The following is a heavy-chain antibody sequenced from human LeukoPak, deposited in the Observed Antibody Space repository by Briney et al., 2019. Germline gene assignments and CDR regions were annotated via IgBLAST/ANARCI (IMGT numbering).Heavy chain of an antibody. CDR2: MNPNSGNT. D-gene: IGHD3-22*01. CDR1: GYTFTSYD. J-gene: IGHJ4*02. Sequence: GASVKVSCKASGYTFTSYDINWVRQATGQGLEWMGWMNPNSGNTGYAQKFQGRVTITRNTSISTAYMELSSLRSEDTAVYYCARLNHAAFYYDSSGYYDYWGQGTLVTVSS. V-gene: IGHV1-8*03. CDR3: ARLNHAAFYYDSSGYYDY.